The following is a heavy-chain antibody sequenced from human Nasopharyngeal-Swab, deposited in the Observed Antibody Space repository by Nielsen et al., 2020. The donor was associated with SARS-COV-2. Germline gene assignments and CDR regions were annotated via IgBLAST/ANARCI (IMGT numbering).Heavy chain of an antibody. J-gene: IGHJ6*02. CDR2: ISSSGSYI. CDR3: ARDYPVGQLNYYYGMDV. D-gene: IGHD6-13*01. V-gene: IGHV3-21*05. CDR1: GFTFSSYE. Sequence: GESLKISCAASGFTFSSYEMNWVRQAPGKGLEWVSYISSSGSYIYYADSVKGRFTISRDNAKNSLYLQMNSLRAEDTAVYYCARDYPVGQLNYYYGMDVWGQGTTVTVSS.